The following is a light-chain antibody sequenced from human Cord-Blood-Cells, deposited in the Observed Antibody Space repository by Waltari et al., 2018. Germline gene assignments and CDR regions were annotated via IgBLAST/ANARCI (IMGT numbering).Light chain of an antibody. J-gene: IGLJ2*01. CDR2: QDS. CDR3: QAWDSITVV. CDR1: KLGDKY. Sequence: SYELTQPPSVSVSPGQTASITCSGDKLGDKYACWYQQKPGQSPVLVIYQDSKRPSGIPGRFSGSNSGNTATLTISGTQAMDEADYYCQAWDSITVVVGGGTKLTVL. V-gene: IGLV3-1*01.